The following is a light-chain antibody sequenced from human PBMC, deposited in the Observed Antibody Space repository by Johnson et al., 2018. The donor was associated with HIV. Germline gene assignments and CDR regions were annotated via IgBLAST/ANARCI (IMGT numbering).Light chain of an antibody. CDR1: SSNIGNNY. CDR3: GTWDNSLRTAF. V-gene: IGLV1-51*01. CDR2: DNN. Sequence: QSVLTQPPSVSAAPGQKVTISCSGSSSNIGNNYVSWYQQVPGAAPKLLIYDNNRRPSGIPDRFSVSKSAPSATLGITGLKTGDEAEYYCGTWDNSLRTAFFRTGTKVTVL. J-gene: IGLJ1*01.